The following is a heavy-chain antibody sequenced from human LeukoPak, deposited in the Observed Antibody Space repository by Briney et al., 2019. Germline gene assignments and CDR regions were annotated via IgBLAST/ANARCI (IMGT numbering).Heavy chain of an antibody. J-gene: IGHJ4*02. D-gene: IGHD4-17*01. V-gene: IGHV1-69*05. Sequence: SVKVSCKASGGTFSSYAISWVRQAPGQGLEWMGGIIPIFGTANYAQRFQGRVTITTDESTSAAYMELSSLRSEDTAVYYCARARRYGDYSLTGWGQGTLVTVSS. CDR1: GGTFSSYA. CDR3: ARARRYGDYSLTG. CDR2: IIPIFGTA.